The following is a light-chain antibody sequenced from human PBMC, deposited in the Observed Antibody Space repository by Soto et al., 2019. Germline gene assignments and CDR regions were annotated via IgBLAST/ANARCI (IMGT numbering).Light chain of an antibody. J-gene: IGKJ1*01. V-gene: IGKV3-20*01. CDR1: QSVSSSY. CDR2: GAS. Sequence: EIVLTQSPGTLSLSPGERATLSCRASQSVSSSYLAWYQQKPGQAPRLLIYGASSRATGIPARFSGSGSGTEFTLTISSLEPEDFAVYYCQQYGSSPRTFGQGTKVEI. CDR3: QQYGSSPRT.